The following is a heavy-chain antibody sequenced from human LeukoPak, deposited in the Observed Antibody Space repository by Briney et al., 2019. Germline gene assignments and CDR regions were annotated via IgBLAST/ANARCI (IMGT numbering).Heavy chain of an antibody. CDR2: IYYSGST. CDR3: AGRASYAYVVDY. V-gene: IGHV4-39*01. J-gene: IGHJ4*02. CDR1: GGSISSSSYF. D-gene: IGHD5-18*01. Sequence: SETLSLTCTVSGGSISSSSYFWGWIRQPPGKGLEWIGSIYYSGSTYYSPSLKSRVTISVYTSKNQFSLKLSSLTAADTAVYYCAGRASYAYVVDYWGQGTLVTVPS.